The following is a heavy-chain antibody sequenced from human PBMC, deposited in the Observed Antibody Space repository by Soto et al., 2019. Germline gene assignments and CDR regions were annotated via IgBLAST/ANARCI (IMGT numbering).Heavy chain of an antibody. D-gene: IGHD2-2*01. Sequence: QVQLVQSGAEVKKPGASVKVSCKASGYTFTSYAMHWVRQAPGQRLEWMGWINAGNGNTKYSQKFQGRVTITRDTSASTAYMELSSLRSEDTAVYYCAKATGDIVLVPASRSSYGMDVWGQGTTVSVAS. CDR2: INAGNGNT. CDR1: GYTFTSYA. J-gene: IGHJ6*02. CDR3: AKATGDIVLVPASRSSYGMDV. V-gene: IGHV1-3*01.